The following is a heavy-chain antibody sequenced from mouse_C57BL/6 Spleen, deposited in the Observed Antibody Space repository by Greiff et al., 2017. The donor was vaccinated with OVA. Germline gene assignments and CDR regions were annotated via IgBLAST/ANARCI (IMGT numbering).Heavy chain of an antibody. Sequence: VKLQQPGAELVKPGASVKLSCKASGYTFTSYWMHWVKQRPGQGLEWIGMIHPNSGSTNYNEKFKSKATLTVDKSSSTAYMQLSSLTSEDSAVYYCARMDDGYYNYWGQGTTLTVSS. CDR1: GYTFTSYW. D-gene: IGHD2-3*01. J-gene: IGHJ2*01. CDR2: IHPNSGST. CDR3: ARMDDGYYNY. V-gene: IGHV1-64*01.